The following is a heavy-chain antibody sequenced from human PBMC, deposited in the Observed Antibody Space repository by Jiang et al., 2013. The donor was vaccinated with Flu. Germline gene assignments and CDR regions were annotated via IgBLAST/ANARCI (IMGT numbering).Heavy chain of an antibody. CDR3: ARVGGKLNYYYYPMDI. Sequence: GAEVKKPGSSVKVSCKVSGGTFSSYAISWVRQAPGQGLEWMGGIIPIFGTTDYPQKFQGRVTITADESTSTAYMELSSPTSQDTAVYFCARVGGKLNYYYYPMDIWGQGTTVTVSS. CDR2: IIPIFGTT. V-gene: IGHV1-69*01. D-gene: IGHD3-16*01. CDR1: GGTFSSYA. J-gene: IGHJ6*02.